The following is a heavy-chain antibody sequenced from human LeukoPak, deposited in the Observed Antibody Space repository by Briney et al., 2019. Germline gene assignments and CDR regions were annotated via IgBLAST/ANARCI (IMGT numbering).Heavy chain of an antibody. CDR2: ISYDGSNK. V-gene: IGHV3-30-3*01. D-gene: IGHD6-13*01. Sequence: GRSLRLSCAASGFTFSSYAMHWVRQAPGKGLEWVAVISYDGSNKYYADSVKGRFTISRDNSKNTLYLQMNSQRAEDTAVYYCAKEGPYSSSWYDIAPYYFDYWGQGTLVTVSS. J-gene: IGHJ4*02. CDR3: AKEGPYSSSWYDIAPYYFDY. CDR1: GFTFSSYA.